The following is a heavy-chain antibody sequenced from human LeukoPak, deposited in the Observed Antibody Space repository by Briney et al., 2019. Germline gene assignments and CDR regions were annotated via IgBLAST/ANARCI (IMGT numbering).Heavy chain of an antibody. CDR1: GFTFSDHY. Sequence: GGSLRLSCAASGFTFSDHYMDWVRQSPGKGLEWVAYIGTSSSTIYQAKSVKGRFSISRDNAKNSLFLQMDSLRVEDTAVYYCARDRGTFGVVDSWGQGTLVAVSS. V-gene: IGHV3-11*04. CDR2: IGTSSSTI. J-gene: IGHJ4*02. D-gene: IGHD3-3*01. CDR3: ARDRGTFGVVDS.